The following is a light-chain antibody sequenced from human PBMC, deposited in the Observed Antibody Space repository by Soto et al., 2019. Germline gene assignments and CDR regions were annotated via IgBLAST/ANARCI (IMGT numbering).Light chain of an antibody. Sequence: EIVLTQSPATLSLSPGDRATLSCRARQSVGSYLGWYQQRPGQAHRLLIYDASNRATGIPARFSGSGSGTDFTLTISSLEPEDFAVYYCQQRSDWPSTFGGGTKVEIK. V-gene: IGKV3-11*01. CDR2: DAS. J-gene: IGKJ4*01. CDR3: QQRSDWPST. CDR1: QSVGSY.